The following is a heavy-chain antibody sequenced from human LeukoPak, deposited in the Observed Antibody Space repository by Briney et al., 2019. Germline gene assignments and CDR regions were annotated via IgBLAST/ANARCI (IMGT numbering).Heavy chain of an antibody. CDR2: ISGSGGST. CDR1: GFTFSSYA. D-gene: IGHD3-16*01. CDR3: ANAGSLWGAFDY. J-gene: IGHJ4*02. V-gene: IGHV3-23*01. Sequence: GGSLRLSCAASGFTFSSYAMSWVRQAPGKGLEWVSAISGSGGSTYYADSVKGRFTISRDNSNNTLYLQMNSLRAEDTAVYYCANAGSLWGAFDYWGQGTLVTVSS.